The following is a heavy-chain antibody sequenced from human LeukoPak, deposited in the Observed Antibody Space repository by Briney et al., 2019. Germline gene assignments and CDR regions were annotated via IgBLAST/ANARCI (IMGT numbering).Heavy chain of an antibody. CDR2: INPNSGGT. D-gene: IGHD3-9*01. CDR3: AREGRPPPPDILTGYYKMGNWFDP. Sequence: ASVKVSCKASGYTFTGYYMHWVRQAPGQGLEWMGWINPNSGGTNYAQKFQGRVTMARDTSISTAYMELSRLRSDDTAVYYCAREGRPPPPDILTGYYKMGNWFDPWGQGTLVTVSS. CDR1: GYTFTGYY. J-gene: IGHJ5*02. V-gene: IGHV1-2*02.